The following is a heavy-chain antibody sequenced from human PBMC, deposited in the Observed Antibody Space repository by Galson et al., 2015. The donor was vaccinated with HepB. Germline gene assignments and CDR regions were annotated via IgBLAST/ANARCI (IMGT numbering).Heavy chain of an antibody. D-gene: IGHD4-17*01. V-gene: IGHV3-30-3*01. CDR1: GVTFSAST. J-gene: IGHJ4*02. CDR2: ISYDESQQ. CDR3: ERAPNGAWHNFDY. Sequence: SLRLSCSASGVTFSASTMHWVRQAPGKWLGWVAVISYDESQQYYAASVRGRFTISKDNPQHMFYPQMNSLNTADTAMYYCERAPNGAWHNFDYWGQGALVIVAS.